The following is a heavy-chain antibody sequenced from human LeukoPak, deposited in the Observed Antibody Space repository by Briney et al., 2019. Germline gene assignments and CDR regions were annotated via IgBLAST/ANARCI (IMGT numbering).Heavy chain of an antibody. CDR3: AKGRDYDYFFDY. J-gene: IGHJ4*02. D-gene: IGHD3-16*01. Sequence: GGSLRLSCAASGFTFSSYAMSWVRQAPGKGLEWVSAISGSGGSTYYADSVKGRFTISRDNSKNTLYLQMSSLRAEDTAVYYCAKGRDYDYFFDYWGQGTLVTVSS. CDR1: GFTFSSYA. CDR2: ISGSGGST. V-gene: IGHV3-23*01.